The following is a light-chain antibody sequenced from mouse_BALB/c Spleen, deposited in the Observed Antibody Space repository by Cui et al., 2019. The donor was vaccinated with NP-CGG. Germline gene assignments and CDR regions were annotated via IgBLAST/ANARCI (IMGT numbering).Light chain of an antibody. CDR2: GTN. CDR1: TGAVTTSNY. V-gene: IGLV1*01. Sequence: QAVVTHEHAPTTSPGETVTLTCRSSTGAVTTSNYANWVQEKPDHLFTGLIGGTNNRAPGVPARFSGSLIGDKAVLTITGAQTEDEAIYFCALWYSNHWVFGGGTKLTVL. CDR3: ALWYSNHWV. J-gene: IGLJ1*01.